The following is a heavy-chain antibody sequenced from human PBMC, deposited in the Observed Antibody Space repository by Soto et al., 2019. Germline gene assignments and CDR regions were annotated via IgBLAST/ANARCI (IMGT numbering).Heavy chain of an antibody. CDR3: AKDLRFLEWSYGFDP. J-gene: IGHJ5*02. V-gene: IGHV3-30*18. CDR2: ISYDGSNK. Sequence: PGGSLRLSCAASGFTFSSYGMHWVRQAPGKGLEWVAVISYDGSNKYYADSVKGRFTISRDNSKNTLYLQMNSLRAEDTAVYYCAKDLRFLEWSYGFDPWGQGTLVTVSS. D-gene: IGHD3-3*01. CDR1: GFTFSSYG.